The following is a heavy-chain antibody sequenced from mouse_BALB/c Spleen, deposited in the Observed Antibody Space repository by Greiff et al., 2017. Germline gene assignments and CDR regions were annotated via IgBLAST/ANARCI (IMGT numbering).Heavy chain of an antibody. Sequence: QVQLQQSGAELVKPGASVKLSCKASGYTFTSYYMYWVKQRPGQGLEWIGEINPSNGGTNFNEKFKSKATLTVDKSSSTAYMQLSSLTSEDSAVYYCTRPYDYEGNYAMDYWGQGTSVTVSS. CDR1: GYTFTSYY. CDR2: INPSNGGT. V-gene: IGHV1S81*02. CDR3: TRPYDYEGNYAMDY. J-gene: IGHJ4*01. D-gene: IGHD2-4*01.